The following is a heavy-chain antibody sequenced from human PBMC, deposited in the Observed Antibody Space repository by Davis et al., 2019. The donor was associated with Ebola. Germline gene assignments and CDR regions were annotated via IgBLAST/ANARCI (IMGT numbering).Heavy chain of an antibody. J-gene: IGHJ5*02. CDR3: ARAKHYGSGSPSWFDP. D-gene: IGHD3-10*01. CDR2: INPNSGGT. CDR1: GYTFTGYY. Sequence: ASVKVSCKASGYTFTGYYMHWVRQAPGQGLEWMGWINPNSGGTNYAQKFQGRVTMTRDTSISTAYMELSRLRSDDTAVYYCARAKHYGSGSPSWFDPWGQGTLVTVSS. V-gene: IGHV1-2*02.